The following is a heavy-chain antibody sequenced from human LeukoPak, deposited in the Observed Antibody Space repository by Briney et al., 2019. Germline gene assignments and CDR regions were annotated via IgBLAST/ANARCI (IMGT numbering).Heavy chain of an antibody. CDR3: VRAGGDYGNWFDP. V-gene: IGHV1-2*02. J-gene: IGHJ5*02. Sequence: ASVKVSCKVSGYTFTGYYMHWVRQAPGQGLEWMGWINPNSGGTNYAQKFQGRVTMTRDTSISTAYMELSRLRSDDTAVYYCVRAGGDYGNWFDPWGQGTLVTVSS. CDR2: INPNSGGT. CDR1: GYTFTGYY. D-gene: IGHD4-17*01.